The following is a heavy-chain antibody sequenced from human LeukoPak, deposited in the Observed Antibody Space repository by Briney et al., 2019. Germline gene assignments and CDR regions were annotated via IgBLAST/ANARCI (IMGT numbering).Heavy chain of an antibody. D-gene: IGHD2-2*01. V-gene: IGHV5-51*01. CDR1: GYSFTNYW. J-gene: IGHJ3*02. Sequence: GESLQISCKASGYSFTNYWFGWVRQLPGKGLEWMGNIYPGDSDTRYSPSFQGQVTTSADKSIGTAYLQWSSLKASDTAMYYCARLDRADCSSKRCSRGSGGFDIWGQGTMVTVSS. CDR2: IYPGDSDT. CDR3: ARLDRADCSSKRCSRGSGGFDI.